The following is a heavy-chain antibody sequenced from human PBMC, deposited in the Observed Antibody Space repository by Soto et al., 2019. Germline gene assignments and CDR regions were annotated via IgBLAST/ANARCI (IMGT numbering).Heavy chain of an antibody. V-gene: IGHV1-69*02. J-gene: IGHJ2*01. CDR3: ARSDGDQLRDNWYFDL. Sequence: QVQLVQSGAEVKKPGSSVKVSCKASGGTYSSYTISWVRQAPGQGLEWMGRIIPILGLPNYAQKCQGRVTITADKXTVXAYMELSGLGSEDTAVYYCARSDGDQLRDNWYFDLWGRGTLVTVSS. D-gene: IGHD3-16*01. CDR1: GGTYSSYT. CDR2: IIPILGLP.